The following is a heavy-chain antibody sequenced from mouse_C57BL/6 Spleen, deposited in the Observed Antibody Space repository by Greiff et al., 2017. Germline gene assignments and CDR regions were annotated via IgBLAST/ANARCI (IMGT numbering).Heavy chain of an antibody. CDR2: INPSTGGT. CDR1: GYSFTGYY. Sequence: EVKVVESGPELVKPGASVKISCKASGYSFTGYYMNWVKQSPEKSLEWIGEINPSTGGTTYNQKFKAKATLTVDKSSSTAYMQLKSLTSEDSAVYYCARYGSSYEGDYWGQGTTLTVSS. J-gene: IGHJ2*01. CDR3: ARYGSSYEGDY. D-gene: IGHD1-1*01. V-gene: IGHV1-42*01.